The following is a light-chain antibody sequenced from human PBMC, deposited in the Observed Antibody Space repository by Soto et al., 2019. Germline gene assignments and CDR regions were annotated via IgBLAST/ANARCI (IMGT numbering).Light chain of an antibody. CDR2: DVS. J-gene: IGLJ2*01. CDR3: SSYTSSSTLV. Sequence: QSVLTQPASVSGSPGQSITISCTGTSSDVGGYNYVSWYQQHPGKAPKLMIYDVSKRPSGVSNRFAGTKSGNTASLTISGLQAEDEAYYYRSSYTSSSTLVFGGGTKLTVL. CDR1: SSDVGGYNY. V-gene: IGLV2-14*01.